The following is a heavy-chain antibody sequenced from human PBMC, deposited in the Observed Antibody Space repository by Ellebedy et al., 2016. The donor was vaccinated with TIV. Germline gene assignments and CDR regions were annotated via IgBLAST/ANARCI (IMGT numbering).Heavy chain of an antibody. V-gene: IGHV4-39*07. J-gene: IGHJ4*02. CDR1: ADSISGSNCY. CDR3: ARVETVDTFHYDS. Sequence: MPLETLSLTCTVSADSISGSNCYWGWIRQPPGKGLEWIGNIYYSGVTYYNPSLKSRVTISVDTSKNQFSLRLSSVTAADTAVYYCARVETVDTFHYDSWGQGTLVTVSS. CDR2: IYYSGVT. D-gene: IGHD2/OR15-2a*01.